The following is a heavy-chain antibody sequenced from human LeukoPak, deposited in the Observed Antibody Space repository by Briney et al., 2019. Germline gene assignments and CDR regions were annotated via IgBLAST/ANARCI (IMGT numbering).Heavy chain of an antibody. J-gene: IGHJ5*02. Sequence: GGSLRLSCAASGFAFSSCEMNWVRQAPGKGLEWVSYISSSGSTIYYADSVKGRFTISRDNAKNSLYLQMNSLRAEDTAVYYCARRIHGDYSNWFDPWGQGTLVTVSS. D-gene: IGHD4-17*01. V-gene: IGHV3-48*03. CDR3: ARRIHGDYSNWFDP. CDR2: ISSSGSTI. CDR1: GFAFSSCE.